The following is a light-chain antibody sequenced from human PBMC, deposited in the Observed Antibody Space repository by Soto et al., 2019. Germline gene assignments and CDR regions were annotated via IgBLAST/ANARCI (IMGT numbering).Light chain of an antibody. V-gene: IGKV3-20*01. J-gene: IGKJ4*01. CDR1: QSVGSNS. CDR2: DAS. Sequence: EIVLTQSPGTLSLSPGERATLSCRACQSVGSNSLAWYQQRPGQAPRFLIYDASSRATGIPDRFSGSGSGTDFTLTISRLEPEDFAVYYCQQYGSTPLTFGGGTKVEIK. CDR3: QQYGSTPLT.